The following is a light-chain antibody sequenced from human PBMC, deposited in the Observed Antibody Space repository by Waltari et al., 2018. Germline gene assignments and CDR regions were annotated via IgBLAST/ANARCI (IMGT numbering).Light chain of an antibody. J-gene: IGKJ1*01. Sequence: DIVMTQSPLSLSVTPGEPASISCKSSQSLLHGSGNTFLDWSLQKPGQSPPLLIYLISNRASGVPDRFSGSGSGTDFTLKISRVEAEDVGVYFCMQARQTPWTFGQGTKVEIK. CDR3: MQARQTPWT. CDR1: QSLLHGSGNTF. CDR2: LIS. V-gene: IGKV2-28*01.